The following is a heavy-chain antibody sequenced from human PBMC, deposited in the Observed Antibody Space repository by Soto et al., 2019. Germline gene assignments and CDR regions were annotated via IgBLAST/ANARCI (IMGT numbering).Heavy chain of an antibody. CDR2: IYYSGST. V-gene: IGHV4-31*03. J-gene: IGHJ4*02. CDR3: ARTVAAAPNFDY. Sequence: SETLSLTCTVSGGSISSGGYYWSWIRQHPGKGLEWIGYIYYSGSTYYNPSLNSRVTISVDTSKNQFSLKLSSVTAADTAVYYCARTVAAAPNFDYWGQGTLVTVS. CDR1: GGSISSGGYY. D-gene: IGHD6-13*01.